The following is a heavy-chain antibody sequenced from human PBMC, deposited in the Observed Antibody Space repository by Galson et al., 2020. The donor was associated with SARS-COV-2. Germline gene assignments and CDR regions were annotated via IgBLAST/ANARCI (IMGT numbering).Heavy chain of an antibody. J-gene: IGHJ3*02. Sequence: SETLSLTCAVYGGSFSGYYWTWIRQPPGKGLEWIGEINQSGSTNYNPSLKSRVIISVDTSKNQLSLKLSSVTAADTAVYYCARGLRGSYSRAVDMWGQWTMVTVSS. V-gene: IGHV4-34*01. CDR2: INQSGST. CDR3: ARGLRGSYSRAVDM. CDR1: GGSFSGYY. D-gene: IGHD1-26*01.